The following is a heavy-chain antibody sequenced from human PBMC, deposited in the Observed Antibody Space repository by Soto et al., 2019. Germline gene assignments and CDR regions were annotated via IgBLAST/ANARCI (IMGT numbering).Heavy chain of an antibody. Sequence: QVQLVQSGAEVKKPGASVKVSCKASGYTFTSYDINWVRQATGQGLEWMGWMDHNSGNTGYAQKFQGRVAMTRNPSISTAYMELSSLRSEHTAVYYCAREKVVRHDYWGQGTLVTVSS. CDR3: AREKVVRHDY. D-gene: IGHD2-15*01. CDR1: GYTFTSYD. CDR2: MDHNSGNT. V-gene: IGHV1-8*01. J-gene: IGHJ4*02.